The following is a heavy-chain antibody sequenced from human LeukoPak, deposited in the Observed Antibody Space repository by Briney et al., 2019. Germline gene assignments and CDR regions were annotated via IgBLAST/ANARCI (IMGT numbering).Heavy chain of an antibody. CDR1: GGTFTSYD. J-gene: IGHJ3*02. CDR3: ASWDYGDNSRGDAFDI. D-gene: IGHD4-23*01. Sequence: ASVKVSCKTSGGTFTSYDINWVRQATGQGLEWMGWMNPNNGDTGYAQKFQGRLTITRNTSIRTAYMELSSLRSEDTAVYYCASWDYGDNSRGDAFDIWGQGTMVTVSS. V-gene: IGHV1-8*03. CDR2: MNPNNGDT.